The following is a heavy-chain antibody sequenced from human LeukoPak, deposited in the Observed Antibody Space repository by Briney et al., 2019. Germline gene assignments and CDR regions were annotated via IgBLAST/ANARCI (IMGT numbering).Heavy chain of an antibody. CDR3: ARASYYYGSGYGFDI. CDR2: IHWDGGST. V-gene: IGHV3-20*04. Sequence: GGSLRLSCAASGFTFDDYGMSWVRQVPGKGLEWVSGIHWDGGSTGYADSVKGRFTISRDNAKNSLYLQMNSLRAEDTALYYCARASYYYGSGYGFDIWGQGTMVTVSS. CDR1: GFTFDDYG. D-gene: IGHD3-10*01. J-gene: IGHJ3*02.